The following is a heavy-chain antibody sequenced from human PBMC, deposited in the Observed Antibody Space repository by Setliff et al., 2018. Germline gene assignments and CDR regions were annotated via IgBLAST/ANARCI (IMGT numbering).Heavy chain of an antibody. CDR1: GFSFSGSA. Sequence: GGSLRLSCAASGFSFSGSAVYWVRQASVKGLEWIGRIRGRTDNYATAYAASVRGRFTISRDDSKNTAYLQMNSLRAEDTAVYYCTRGAPWLYWGQGTLVTVSS. CDR2: IRGRTDNYAT. V-gene: IGHV3-73*01. J-gene: IGHJ4*02. D-gene: IGHD6-19*01. CDR3: TRGAPWLY.